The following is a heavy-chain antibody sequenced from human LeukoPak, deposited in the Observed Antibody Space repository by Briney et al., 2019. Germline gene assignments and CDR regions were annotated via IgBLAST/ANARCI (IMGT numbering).Heavy chain of an antibody. D-gene: IGHD6-13*01. CDR2: IYGSGYT. Sequence: SETLSLTCTVSGGSISGWYWSWIRQPPGKGLEWIGNIYGSGYTNYNPSLKSRVTMSIDTSKNHFSLKLSSVTAADTAVYYCARGSRAAAGLWGQGTLVTVSS. CDR3: ARGSRAAAGL. J-gene: IGHJ4*02. CDR1: GGSISGWY. V-gene: IGHV4-59*01.